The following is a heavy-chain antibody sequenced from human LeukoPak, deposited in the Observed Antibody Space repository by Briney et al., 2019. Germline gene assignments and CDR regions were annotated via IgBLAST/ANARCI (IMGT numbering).Heavy chain of an antibody. CDR3: AKGENYYDSSGHEY. D-gene: IGHD3-22*01. CDR2: ISYDGSNK. V-gene: IGHV3-30-3*01. Sequence: GGSLRLSCAASGFTFSSYAMHWVRQAPGKGLEWVAVISYDGSNKYYADSVKGRFTISRDNSKNTLYLQMNSLRAEDTAVYYCAKGENYYDSSGHEYWGQGTLVTVSS. CDR1: GFTFSSYA. J-gene: IGHJ4*02.